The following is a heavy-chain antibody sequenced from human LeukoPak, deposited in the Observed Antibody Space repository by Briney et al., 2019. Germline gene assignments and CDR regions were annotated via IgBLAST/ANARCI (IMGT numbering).Heavy chain of an antibody. Sequence: PGGSLRLSCAASGFSFRTYAMHWVRQAPGKGPEWLAVISADGSSQQYADSVRGRFTISRDNSKNMLYVRMNSLGRDDTAVYFCAKGRDTTTWYGSWIDRWGQGTLVTVSS. CDR2: ISADGSSQ. D-gene: IGHD6-13*01. CDR3: AKGRDTTTWYGSWIDR. V-gene: IGHV3-30-3*01. CDR1: GFSFRTYA. J-gene: IGHJ5*02.